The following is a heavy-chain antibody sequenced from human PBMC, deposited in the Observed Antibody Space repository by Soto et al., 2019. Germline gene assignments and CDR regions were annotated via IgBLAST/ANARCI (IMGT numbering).Heavy chain of an antibody. CDR3: ARERNYYDSSGYYVYYYGMDV. V-gene: IGHV1-69*13. D-gene: IGHD3-22*01. CDR1: GGTFSSYV. J-gene: IGHJ6*02. CDR2: IIPIFGTA. Sequence: AVKVSCKASGGTFSSYVISWVRQAPGQGLEWMGGIIPIFGTANYAQKFQGRVTVTADESTSTAYVELSSLRSEDTAVYYCARERNYYDSSGYYVYYYGMDVWGQGTTVTVSS.